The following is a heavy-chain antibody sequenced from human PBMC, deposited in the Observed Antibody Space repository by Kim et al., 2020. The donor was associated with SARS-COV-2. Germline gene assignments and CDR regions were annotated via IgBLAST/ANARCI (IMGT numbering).Heavy chain of an antibody. Sequence: ASVKVSCKASGYTFTSYGISWVRQAPGQGLEWMGWISAYNGNTNYAQKLQGRVTMTTDTSTSTAYMELRSLRSDDTAVYYCARDRAFFPNYYGSGTTAFDYWGQGTLVTVSS. D-gene: IGHD3-10*01. V-gene: IGHV1-18*01. J-gene: IGHJ4*02. CDR2: ISAYNGNT. CDR1: GYTFTSYG. CDR3: ARDRAFFPNYYGSGTTAFDY.